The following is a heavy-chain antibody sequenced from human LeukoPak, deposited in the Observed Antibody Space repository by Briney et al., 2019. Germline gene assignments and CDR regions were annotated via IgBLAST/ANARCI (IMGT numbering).Heavy chain of an antibody. CDR2: ISAYNGNT. CDR1: GYTFTSYG. Sequence: ASVKVSCKASGYTFTSYGISWVRQAPGQGLEWTGWISAYNGNTNYAQKLQGRVTMTTDTSTSTAYMELRSLRSDDTAVYYCARRDLIYSSGWPDYWGQGTLVTVSS. CDR3: ARRDLIYSSGWPDY. V-gene: IGHV1-18*01. J-gene: IGHJ4*02. D-gene: IGHD6-19*01.